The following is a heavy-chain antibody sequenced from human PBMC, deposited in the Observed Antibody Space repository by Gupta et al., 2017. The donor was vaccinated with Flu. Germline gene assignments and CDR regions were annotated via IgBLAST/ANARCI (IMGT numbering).Heavy chain of an antibody. D-gene: IGHD3-3*01. V-gene: IGHV4-39*01. CDR1: SYY. J-gene: IGHJ6*02. CDR2: IYYSGST. Sequence: SYYWGWIRQPPGKGLEWIGSIYYSGSTYYNPSLKSRVTISVDTSKNQFSLKLSSVTAADTAVYYCAVESLGITIFGVVLDVWGQGTTVTVSS. CDR3: AVESLGITIFGVVLDV.